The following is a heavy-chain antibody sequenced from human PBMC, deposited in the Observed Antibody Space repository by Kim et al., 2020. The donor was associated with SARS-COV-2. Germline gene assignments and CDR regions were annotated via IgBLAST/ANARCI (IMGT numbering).Heavy chain of an antibody. Sequence: DSGKGRFTISRDNSKNTLYLQMNSLRAEDTAVYYCAKGVGTSVTTPLDYWGQGTLVTVSS. CDR3: AKGVGTSVTTPLDY. D-gene: IGHD4-4*01. J-gene: IGHJ4*02. V-gene: IGHV3-23*01.